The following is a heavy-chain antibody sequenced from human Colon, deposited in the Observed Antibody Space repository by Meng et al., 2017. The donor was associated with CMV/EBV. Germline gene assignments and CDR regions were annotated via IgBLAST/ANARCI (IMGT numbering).Heavy chain of an antibody. CDR3: ARDKGTGAFDY. J-gene: IGHJ4*02. CDR2: ISYDGSKK. V-gene: IGHV3-30*04. D-gene: IGHD3/OR15-3a*01. Sequence: GGSLRLSCAASGFTFSSYAMHWVRQAPGKGLEWVAFISYDGSKKKYADSVTGRFTISRDTPKDTLYLEVNNLKTDDTAIYYCARDKGTGAFDYWGQGSLVTVSS. CDR1: GFTFSSYA.